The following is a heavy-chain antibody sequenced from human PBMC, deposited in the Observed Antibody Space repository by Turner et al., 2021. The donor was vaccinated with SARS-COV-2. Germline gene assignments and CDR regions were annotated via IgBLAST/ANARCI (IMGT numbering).Heavy chain of an antibody. J-gene: IGHJ4*02. CDR2: ISYDGSNK. D-gene: IGHD2-15*01. Sequence: QVQLVESGGGVVQPGRSLRLSCAASGFTFSNYGVHWGRQAPGKGLEWGAVISYDGSNKYYAAAVKGRFTISRDNSKNTLYLQMNSLRAEDTAVYYCAKSGGMYCSGGNCYSSYFDYWGQGTLVTVSS. CDR3: AKSGGMYCSGGNCYSSYFDY. V-gene: IGHV3-30*18. CDR1: GFTFSNYG.